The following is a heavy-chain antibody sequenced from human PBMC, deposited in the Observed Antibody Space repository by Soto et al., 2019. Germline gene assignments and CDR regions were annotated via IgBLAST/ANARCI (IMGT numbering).Heavy chain of an antibody. V-gene: IGHV3-30*18. J-gene: IGHJ4*02. CDR3: AKDRSLRYCDS. CDR1: GFTFSSYG. D-gene: IGHD3-9*01. Sequence: GGSLRLSCAASGFTFSSYGMHWVRQAPGKGLEWVAVISYDGSNKYYADSVKGRFTISRDNSKNTLYLQMNSLRAEDTAVYYFAKDRSLRYCDSWGQGTLGRVPS. CDR2: ISYDGSNK.